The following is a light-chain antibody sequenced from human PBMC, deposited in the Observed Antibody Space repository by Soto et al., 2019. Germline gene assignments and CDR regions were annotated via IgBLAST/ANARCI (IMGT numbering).Light chain of an antibody. CDR3: SSYTSGSTVV. J-gene: IGLJ2*01. Sequence: QSVLTQPASVSGSPGQSITISCTGTSSDVGGYNFVSWYQQHPVKAPKLMIYEVSNRPSGVSNRFSGSKSGNTASLTISGLQAEDEADYYCSSYTSGSTVVFGGGTKVTVL. CDR1: SSDVGGYNF. CDR2: EVS. V-gene: IGLV2-14*01.